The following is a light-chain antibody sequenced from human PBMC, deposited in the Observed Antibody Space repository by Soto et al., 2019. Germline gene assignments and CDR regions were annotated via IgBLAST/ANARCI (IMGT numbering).Light chain of an antibody. V-gene: IGKV3-11*01. CDR3: QQRSHGLT. J-gene: IGKJ4*01. CDR2: DAS. Sequence: EIVLTQSPGTLSLSPGERATLSCRASQSVSNYVAWYQQRPGQAPRLLIYDASNRATGIPARFSGSGSGTDFTLTISSLEPEDFAVYYCQQRSHGLTFGGGTKVDIK. CDR1: QSVSNY.